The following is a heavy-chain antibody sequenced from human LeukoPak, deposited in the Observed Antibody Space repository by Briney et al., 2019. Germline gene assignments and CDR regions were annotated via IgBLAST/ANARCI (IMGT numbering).Heavy chain of an antibody. CDR3: ARQILFHSERWLQFFDY. Sequence: PSETLSLTCAVSGGSISSSNWWSWVRQPPGKGLEWIGEINHSGSTNYNPSLKSRVTISVDTSKNQFSLKLSSVTAADTAVYYCARQILFHSERWLQFFDYWGQGILVTVSS. CDR2: INHSGST. CDR1: GGSISSSNW. D-gene: IGHD5-24*01. J-gene: IGHJ4*02. V-gene: IGHV4-4*02.